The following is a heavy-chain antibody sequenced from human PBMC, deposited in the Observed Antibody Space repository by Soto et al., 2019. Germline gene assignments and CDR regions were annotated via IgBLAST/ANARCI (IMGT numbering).Heavy chain of an antibody. CDR1: GFTFSNAW. D-gene: IGHD3-10*02. CDR2: IKSKTDGGTT. CDR3: TTEWYVPQPYHYYYYGMDV. V-gene: IGHV3-15*07. Sequence: GGSLRLCCAASGFTFSNAWMNWVRQAPGKGLEWVGRIKSKTDGGTTDYAAPVKGRFTISRDDSKNTLYLQMNSLKTEDTAVYYCTTEWYVPQPYHYYYYGMDVSGQGITVSGSS. J-gene: IGHJ6*02.